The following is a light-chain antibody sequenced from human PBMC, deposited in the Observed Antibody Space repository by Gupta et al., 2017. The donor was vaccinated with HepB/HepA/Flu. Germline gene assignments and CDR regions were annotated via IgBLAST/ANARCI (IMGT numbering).Light chain of an antibody. V-gene: IGKV1-5*03. J-gene: IGKJ3*01. CDR2: KAS. CDR3: QHYNNYSFT. Sequence: DIQVTHSPSTLSASVGDRVTITCRASQSITTWLAWYQQKPGKAPKLLMYKASSLDSGIPSRFSGSGSGTEFTLTISSLQPDDFATYYCQHYNNYSFTFGPGTKVDIK. CDR1: QSITTW.